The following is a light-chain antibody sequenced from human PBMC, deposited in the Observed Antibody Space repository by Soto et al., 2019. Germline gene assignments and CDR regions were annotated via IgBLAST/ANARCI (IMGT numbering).Light chain of an antibody. CDR2: GAS. V-gene: IGKV3-20*01. CDR1: QSVRSTY. CDR3: QQYGNSPRT. J-gene: IGKJ5*01. Sequence: EIELTQSPGTLSLSPGERATLSCRASQSVRSTYLAWYQQKPGQAPRLLIYGASSRATGIPDRFSGSGSGTDFTLTISRLEPEDFAVYFCQQYGNSPRTFGQGTRLEI.